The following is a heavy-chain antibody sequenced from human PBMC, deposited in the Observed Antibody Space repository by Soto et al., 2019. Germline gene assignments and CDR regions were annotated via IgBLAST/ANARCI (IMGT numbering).Heavy chain of an antibody. J-gene: IGHJ6*02. CDR2: IWYDGSKT. V-gene: IGHV3-33*01. Sequence: QEQLVESGGGVVQPGRSLRLSCAASGITFNRNGMHWVRQAPGKGLEWVAVIWYDGSKTAYSDSVKGRFTISRDNAKNTLYLQMNRVRAEDTAIYDCARDRSAGDYFYDGMDVWGQGTTVTVSS. CDR1: GITFNRNG. D-gene: IGHD1-1*01. CDR3: ARDRSAGDYFYDGMDV.